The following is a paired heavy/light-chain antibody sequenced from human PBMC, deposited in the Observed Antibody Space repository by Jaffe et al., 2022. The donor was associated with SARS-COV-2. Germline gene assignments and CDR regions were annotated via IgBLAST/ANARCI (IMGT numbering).Light chain of an antibody. CDR2: WAS. CDR1: QSLLYSSNNKNY. CDR3: QQYYSRPHT. V-gene: IGKV4-1*01. Sequence: DIVMTQSPDSLAVSLGERATINCKSSQSLLYSSNNKNYVAWYQQKPGQPPKLLIYWASVRESGVPDRFSGSGSGTDFTLTISSLQAEDVSVYYCQQYYSRPHTFGQGTKLEIK. J-gene: IGKJ2*01.
Heavy chain of an antibody. CDR1: GFNFDDYA. D-gene: IGHD2-8*01. CDR2: ISSNSDDI. Sequence: EVQLVESGGGLVQPGRSLRLSCAASGFNFDDYAMHWVRRAPGKGLEWVSGISSNSDDIDYADSVKGRFTISRDNRKNSLYLQMNSLRVDDTALYYCAKADVNGGNSQVFDNWGQGTLVTVSS. CDR3: AKADVNGGNSQVFDN. V-gene: IGHV3-9*01. J-gene: IGHJ4*02.